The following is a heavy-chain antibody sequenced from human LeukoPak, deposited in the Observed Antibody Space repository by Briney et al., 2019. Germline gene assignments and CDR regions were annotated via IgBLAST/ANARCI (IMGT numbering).Heavy chain of an antibody. CDR2: INPNSGGT. D-gene: IGHD6-13*01. J-gene: IGHJ6*02. CDR1: GYTFTDYY. CDR3: ARDLRSGTYYYYYYGMDV. Sequence: ASVKVSCKASGYTFTDYYMHWVREAPGQGLEWMGWINPNSGGTNYAQKFQGRVTMTRDTSTSTAYMELSRLRSDDTAVYYCARDLRSGTYYYYYYGMDVWGQGTTVTVSS. V-gene: IGHV1-2*02.